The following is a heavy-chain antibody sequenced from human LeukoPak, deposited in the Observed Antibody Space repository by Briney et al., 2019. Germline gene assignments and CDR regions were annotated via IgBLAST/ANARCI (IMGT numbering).Heavy chain of an antibody. CDR2: ISAYNGNT. J-gene: IGHJ4*02. Sequence: GESLKISCKGSGYTFTSYGISWVRQAPGQGLEWMGWISAYNGNTNYAQKLQGRVTMTTDTSTSTAYMELRSLRSDDTAVYYCAIGPDGWGVPARNLYYFDYWGQGTLVTVSS. CDR3: AIGPDGWGVPARNLYYFDY. D-gene: IGHD2-2*01. V-gene: IGHV1-18*01. CDR1: GYTFTSYG.